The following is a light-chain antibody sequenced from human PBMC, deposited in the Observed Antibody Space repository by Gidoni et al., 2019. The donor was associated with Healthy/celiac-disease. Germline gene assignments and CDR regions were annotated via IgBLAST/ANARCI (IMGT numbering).Light chain of an antibody. CDR3: QQYGSSPAWT. Sequence: EIVLTQSPVTLSLSPGERATLSCRASQSVNRSYLAWYQQKPGQAPRLLIYGASSSATGIPDRFSGSGSGTDFTLTISRLEPEDFAVYYCQQYGSSPAWTFGQGTKVEIK. V-gene: IGKV3-20*01. J-gene: IGKJ1*01. CDR2: GAS. CDR1: QSVNRSY.